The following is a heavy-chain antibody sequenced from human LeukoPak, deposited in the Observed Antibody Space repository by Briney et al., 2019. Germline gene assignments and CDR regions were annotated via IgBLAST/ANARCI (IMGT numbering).Heavy chain of an antibody. D-gene: IGHD4-17*01. CDR3: TTSDGDYVCY. J-gene: IGHJ4*02. CDR1: GFTFSTYG. CDR2: IRYDGSNR. V-gene: IGHV3-30*02. Sequence: GGSLRLSCAASGFTFSTYGMHWVRQAPGKGLEWVAFIRYDGSNRYYADSVKGRFTISRDDSKNTLYLQMNSLKTEDTAVYYCTTSDGDYVCYWGQGTLVTVSS.